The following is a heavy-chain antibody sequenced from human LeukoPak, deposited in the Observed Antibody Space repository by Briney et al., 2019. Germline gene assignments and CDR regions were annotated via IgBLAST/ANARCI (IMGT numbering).Heavy chain of an antibody. D-gene: IGHD6-19*01. CDR2: IRYDGSNK. CDR3: AKDESLYSSGWCHDY. CDR1: GFTFSSYG. J-gene: IGHJ4*02. Sequence: GGSLRLSCAASGFTFSSYGMHWVRQAPGKGLEWVAFIRYDGSNKYYADSVKGRFTISRDNSKNTLYLQMNSLIAEDTAVYYCAKDESLYSSGWCHDYWGQGTLVTVSS. V-gene: IGHV3-30*02.